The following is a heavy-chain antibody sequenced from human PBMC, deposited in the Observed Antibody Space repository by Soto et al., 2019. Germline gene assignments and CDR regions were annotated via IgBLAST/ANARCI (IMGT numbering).Heavy chain of an antibody. CDR2: INHSGST. D-gene: IGHD6-19*01. V-gene: IGHV4-34*01. CDR3: ARVAVAGRGWPY. J-gene: IGHJ4*02. CDR1: GGSFSCYY. Sequence: SVSLSLTCAVYGGSFSCYYCRWIRQPPGKGLEWIGEINHSGSTNYNPSLKSRVTISVDTSKNQFSLKLSSVTAADTAVYYCARVAVAGRGWPYWGQGTLVTVSS.